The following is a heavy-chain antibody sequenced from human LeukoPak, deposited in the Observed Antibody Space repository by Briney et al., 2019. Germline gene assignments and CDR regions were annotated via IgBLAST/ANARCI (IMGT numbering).Heavy chain of an antibody. V-gene: IGHV4-31*03. D-gene: IGHD6-19*01. CDR2: IYYSGST. CDR3: AGDESAVAGTWDY. J-gene: IGHJ4*02. CDR1: GGSISSGGYY. Sequence: KPSQTLSLTCTVSGGSISSGGYYWSWIRQHPGKGLEWIGYIYYSGSTYYNPSLKSRVTISVDTSKNQFSLKLSSVTAADTAVYYCAGDESAVAGTWDYWGQGTLVTVSS.